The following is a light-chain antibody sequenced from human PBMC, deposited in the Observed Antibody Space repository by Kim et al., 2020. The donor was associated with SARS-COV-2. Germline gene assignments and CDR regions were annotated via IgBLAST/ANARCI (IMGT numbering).Light chain of an antibody. J-gene: IGKJ2*01. V-gene: IGKV1-39*01. CDR3: QQTYSNVYT. Sequence: SASVGYSVTISCRASQTISRYLNWYHQKTGKAPQLLIYAASGLQSGVPSRFSGSGSGTNFTLTISSLQPEDFATYYCQQTYSNVYTFGQGTKLEI. CDR1: QTISRY. CDR2: AAS.